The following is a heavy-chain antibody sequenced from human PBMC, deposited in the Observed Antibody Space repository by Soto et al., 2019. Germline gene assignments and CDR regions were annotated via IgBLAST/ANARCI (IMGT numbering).Heavy chain of an antibody. CDR2: IIPIFGTA. D-gene: IGHD1-20*01. Sequence: VASVKVSCKASGGTFSSYAISWVRQAPGQGLEWMGGIIPIFGTANYAQKFQGRVTITADESTSTAYMELSSLRSEDTAVYYCARSSNNWNDGFDYWGQGTLVTVSS. J-gene: IGHJ4*02. CDR3: ARSSNNWNDGFDY. V-gene: IGHV1-69*13. CDR1: GGTFSSYA.